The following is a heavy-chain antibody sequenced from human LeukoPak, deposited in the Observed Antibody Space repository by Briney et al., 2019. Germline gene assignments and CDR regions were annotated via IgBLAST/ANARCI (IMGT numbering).Heavy chain of an antibody. D-gene: IGHD3-9*01. Sequence: SVKVSCKASGGAFSSYAISWVRQTPGQGLDLMGGIIPIFGTANYAQKFQGRVTITADESTSTAYMELSSLRSEDTAVYYCARDSYDILTGYYPPVGAFDIWGQGTMVTVSS. J-gene: IGHJ3*02. CDR1: GGAFSSYA. V-gene: IGHV1-69*13. CDR2: IIPIFGTA. CDR3: ARDSYDILTGYYPPVGAFDI.